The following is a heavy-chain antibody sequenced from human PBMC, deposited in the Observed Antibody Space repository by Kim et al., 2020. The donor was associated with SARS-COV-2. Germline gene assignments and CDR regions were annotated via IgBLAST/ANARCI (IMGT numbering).Heavy chain of an antibody. D-gene: IGHD6-13*01. Sequence: ADSVKGRFTNSRDNSRNTHYLQMNSRRGEVTAVYYCARDQSGGYSSSWNDYWGQGTLVTVSS. J-gene: IGHJ4*02. V-gene: IGHV3-30*07. CDR3: ARDQSGGYSSSWNDY.